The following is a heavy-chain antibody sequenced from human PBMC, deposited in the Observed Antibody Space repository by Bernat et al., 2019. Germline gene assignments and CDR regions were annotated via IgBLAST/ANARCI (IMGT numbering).Heavy chain of an antibody. V-gene: IGHV3-23*04. D-gene: IGHD7-27*01. Sequence: EVQLVESGGGLVQPGGSLRLSCAASGFTFSAYAMSWVRQAPGKGLEWVSVISGSGGSTYYADSVKGRFTISRDNSKNTVYLQMNSLRAEDTAVYYCAKGGANWGILDYWGQGTLVTVSS. J-gene: IGHJ4*02. CDR3: AKGGANWGILDY. CDR2: ISGSGGST. CDR1: GFTFSAYA.